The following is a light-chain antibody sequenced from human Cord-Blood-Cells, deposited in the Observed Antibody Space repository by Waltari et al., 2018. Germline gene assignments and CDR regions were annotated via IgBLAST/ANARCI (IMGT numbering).Light chain of an antibody. CDR2: DVS. CDR1: TSDVGCYNY. Sequence: QSALTQPASVSGPPGQSITISCTGTTSDVGCYNYVSWYQQHPGKAPKLMIYDVSNRPSGVSNRFSGSKSGNTASLTISGLQAEDEADYYCSSYTSSSTWVFGGGTKLTVL. V-gene: IGLV2-14*01. J-gene: IGLJ3*02. CDR3: SSYTSSSTWV.